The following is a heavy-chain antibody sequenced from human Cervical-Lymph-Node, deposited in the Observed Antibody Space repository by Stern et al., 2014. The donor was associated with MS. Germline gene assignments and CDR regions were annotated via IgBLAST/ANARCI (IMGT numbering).Heavy chain of an antibody. CDR3: AHRTAGPFDY. CDR1: GFSLSTCGLG. Sequence: QITLKESGPALVKPTQTLTLSCTFSGFSLSTCGLGVGWIRQPPGEALEWLAYSYWYDQKRDSPSLKSRLTITKDTSKNQVVLTLTNVDPVDTATYYCAHRTAGPFDYWGQGTLVTVSS. CDR2: SYWYDQK. J-gene: IGHJ4*02. V-gene: IGHV2-5*01.